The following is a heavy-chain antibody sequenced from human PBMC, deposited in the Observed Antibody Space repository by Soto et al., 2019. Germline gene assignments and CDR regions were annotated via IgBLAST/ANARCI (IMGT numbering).Heavy chain of an antibody. CDR1: GYPFSNYY. J-gene: IGHJ4*02. CDR2: INPNGGGT. Sequence: QVHLVQSGAEVKRPGVSVKVSCKASGYPFSNYYMHWVRQVPGHGLEWMGIINPNGGGTTYTQRFRGRLTVTSDTSTSTVYMELSRLRSDDTAIYFCARAPQYGSAGYYYNFWGQGTLVTVSS. V-gene: IGHV1-46*01. D-gene: IGHD3-10*01. CDR3: ARAPQYGSAGYYYNF.